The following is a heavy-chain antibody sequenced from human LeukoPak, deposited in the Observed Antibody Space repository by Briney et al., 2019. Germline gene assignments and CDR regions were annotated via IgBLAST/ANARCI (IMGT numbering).Heavy chain of an antibody. V-gene: IGHV1-24*01. Sequence: ASVKVSCKVSGYTLTELSMHWVRQAHGKGLEWMGGFDPEDGETIYAQKFQGRVTMTEDTSTDTAYMELSSLRSEDTAVYYCATTHIPDCTNGVCYPYFDYWGQGTLVTVSS. CDR2: FDPEDGET. CDR3: ATTHIPDCTNGVCYPYFDY. CDR1: GYTLTELS. J-gene: IGHJ4*02. D-gene: IGHD2-8*01.